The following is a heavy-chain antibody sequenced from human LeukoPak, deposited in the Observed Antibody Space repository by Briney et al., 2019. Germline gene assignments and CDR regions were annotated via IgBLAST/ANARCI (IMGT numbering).Heavy chain of an antibody. J-gene: IGHJ4*02. V-gene: IGHV3-7*01. D-gene: IGHD3-16*01. CDR2: IKEDGSDK. Sequence: GGSLRLSCAASGFIFSYYWMSWVRQAPGKGLEWVANIKEDGSDKYYVDSVKGRFTISRHNAENSLYLQMNSLRAEDTAVYYCARYDGGVAIDYWGQGTLITVSS. CDR3: ARYDGGVAIDY. CDR1: GFIFSYYW.